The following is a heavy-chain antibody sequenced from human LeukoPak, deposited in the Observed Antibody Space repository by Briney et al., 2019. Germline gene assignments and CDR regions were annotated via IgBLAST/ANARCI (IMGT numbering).Heavy chain of an antibody. CDR3: ARVPRSYYYDSSGYYYAFDT. CDR1: GGSISGYY. Sequence: SETLSLTCSVSGGSISGYYWNWIRLPPGKGLEWIGYIYYSGSTNYNPSLKSRVTISVDTSKNQFSLKLSSVTAADTAVYYCARVPRSYYYDSSGYYYAFDTWGQGTMVTVSS. V-gene: IGHV4-59*01. CDR2: IYYSGST. D-gene: IGHD3-22*01. J-gene: IGHJ3*02.